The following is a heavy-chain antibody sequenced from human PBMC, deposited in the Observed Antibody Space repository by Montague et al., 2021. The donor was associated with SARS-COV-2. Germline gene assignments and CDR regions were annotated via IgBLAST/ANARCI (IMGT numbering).Heavy chain of an antibody. V-gene: IGHV3-30*04. J-gene: IGHJ6*02. CDR3: AGGGLVRLPGDYDYCYYGLDF. CDR2: ISDGGGNT. Sequence: FLRLSCAASGFTFSGYAMHWVRQAPGKGLEWVSVISDGGGNTYYADSVKGRFTLSRDNSKNTLYLQMNSLRAEDTAVYYCAGGGLVRLPGDYDYCYYGLDFWGQGTTVTVSS. CDR1: GFTFSGYA. D-gene: IGHD3-16*01.